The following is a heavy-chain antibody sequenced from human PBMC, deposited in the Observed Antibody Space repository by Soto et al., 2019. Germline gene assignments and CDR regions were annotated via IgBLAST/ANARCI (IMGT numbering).Heavy chain of an antibody. J-gene: IGHJ5*02. CDR1: RGTFSNYA. V-gene: IGHV1-69*01. CDR2: IVPIHDTT. Sequence: QVQLVQTGAEVKRPGSSVNVSCTASRGTFSNYAIRWVRQAPGQGLEWMGGIVPIHDTTDYAQKFQGRVTITADEPSGTAYTELRGLRSEDTAVYYCDADYDGRLSWGQGTLVTVSS. CDR3: DADYDGRLS. D-gene: IGHD3-3*01.